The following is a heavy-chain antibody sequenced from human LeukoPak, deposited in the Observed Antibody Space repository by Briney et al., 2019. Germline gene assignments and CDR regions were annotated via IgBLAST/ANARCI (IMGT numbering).Heavy chain of an antibody. Sequence: GGSLRLSCTGSGFTFGDNAMSWVRQAPGKGLKWVGFIRNRAYGGTTEYAASVEGRFTISRDDSKSIAYLQMNSLKTEDTAVYYCLRHYSRWGQGTLVAVSS. CDR2: IRNRAYGGTT. CDR1: GFTFGDNA. CDR3: LRHYSR. V-gene: IGHV3-49*04. J-gene: IGHJ4*02. D-gene: IGHD6-13*01.